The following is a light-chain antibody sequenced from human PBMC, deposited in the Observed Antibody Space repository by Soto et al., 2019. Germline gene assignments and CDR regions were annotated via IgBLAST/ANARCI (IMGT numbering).Light chain of an antibody. Sequence: QSALTQPPSASGSPGQSVTISCTGTSSDVGGYQYVSWYQQHPGKAPKLIIFEVNKRPSGVPDRFSGSKSGNTASLTVSGLQAEDEADYYCSSYAGINNLGVFGTGTKLTVL. CDR1: SSDVGGYQY. J-gene: IGLJ1*01. CDR2: EVN. CDR3: SSYAGINNLGV. V-gene: IGLV2-8*01.